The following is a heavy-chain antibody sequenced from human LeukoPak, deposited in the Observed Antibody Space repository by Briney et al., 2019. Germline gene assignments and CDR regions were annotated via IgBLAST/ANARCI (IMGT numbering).Heavy chain of an antibody. V-gene: IGHV4-34*01. CDR1: GGPFSGYY. J-gene: IGHJ4*02. Sequence: TSETLSLTCAVYGGPFSGYYWSWIRQPPGKGLEWIGEINHSGSTNYNPSLKSRVTISVDTSKNQFSLKLSSVTAADTAVYYCARQGYGSRYWGQGTLVTVSS. CDR3: ARQGYGSRY. CDR2: INHSGST. D-gene: IGHD3-10*01.